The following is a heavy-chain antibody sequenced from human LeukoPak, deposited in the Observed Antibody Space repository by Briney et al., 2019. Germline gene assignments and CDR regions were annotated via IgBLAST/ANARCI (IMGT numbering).Heavy chain of an antibody. J-gene: IGHJ4*02. CDR3: ARGAGGGDFDY. CDR2: ISSRGSSI. D-gene: IGHD2-15*01. V-gene: IGHV3-48*03. Sequence: GGSLRLSCAASGFTFSTYEMDWVRQAPGKELEWVSYISSRGSSIYYADSVKGRFTIYRDNAKNSLYLQMSSLRVDDTAVYYCARGAGGGDFDYWGQGTLVTVSS. CDR1: GFTFSTYE.